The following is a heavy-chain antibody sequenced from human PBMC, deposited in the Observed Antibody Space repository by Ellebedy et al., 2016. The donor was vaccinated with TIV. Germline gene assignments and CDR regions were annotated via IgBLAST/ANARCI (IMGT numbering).Heavy chain of an antibody. Sequence: MPGGSLRLSCLVSGGSISSFYWSWIRQPPGQGLEWIGYMYHSWGSNYNPSLKSRVTISIDMSKKQFSLKLASVTAADTAVYFCVGMVRGIMYVWGQGTTVTVSS. CDR2: MYHSWGS. V-gene: IGHV4-59*01. J-gene: IGHJ6*02. D-gene: IGHD3-10*01. CDR3: VGMVRGIMYV. CDR1: GGSISSFY.